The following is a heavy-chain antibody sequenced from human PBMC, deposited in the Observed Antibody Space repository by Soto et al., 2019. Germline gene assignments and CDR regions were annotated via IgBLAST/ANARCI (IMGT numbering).Heavy chain of an antibody. J-gene: IGHJ4*02. Sequence: QVQLVQSGAEVKKPGASVKVSCKASGYTFTSYGISWVRQAPGQGLEWMGWISAYNGNTNYAQKLQGRVTMTTDTSTSKAYMELRSLRSDDTAVYYCGRASITIFGVVVTSDFDYWGQGTLVTVSS. V-gene: IGHV1-18*01. D-gene: IGHD3-3*01. CDR1: GYTFTSYG. CDR3: GRASITIFGVVVTSDFDY. CDR2: ISAYNGNT.